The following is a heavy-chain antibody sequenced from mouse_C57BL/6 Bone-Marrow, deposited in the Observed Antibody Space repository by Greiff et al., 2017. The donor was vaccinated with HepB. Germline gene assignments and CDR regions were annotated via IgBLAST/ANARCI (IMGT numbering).Heavy chain of an antibody. CDR3: ARYPYYYGSSPYAMDY. D-gene: IGHD1-1*01. V-gene: IGHV14-3*01. Sequence: VQLQQSVAELVRPGASVKLSCTASGFNIKNTYMHWVKQRPEQGLEWIGRIDPANGNTKYAPKFQGKATITADTSSYTAYLQLSSLTSEDTAIYYCARYPYYYGSSPYAMDYWGQGTSVTVSS. CDR1: GFNIKNTY. CDR2: IDPANGNT. J-gene: IGHJ4*01.